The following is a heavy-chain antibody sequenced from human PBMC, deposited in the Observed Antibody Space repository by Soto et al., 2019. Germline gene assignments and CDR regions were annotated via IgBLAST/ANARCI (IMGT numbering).Heavy chain of an antibody. CDR3: ARSPDYGDYGAFGY. V-gene: IGHV4-31*03. CDR1: GGSLSSGGTY. CDR2: IYYNGDT. Sequence: QVQLQESGPGLVKPSQTLSLTCTVSGGSLSSGGTYWRWIRQHPGKGLEWLGYIYYNGDTYYNPSLKSRVTRSLDTSKNQFSLNLSSVTAADTAVYYCARSPDYGDYGAFGYWGQGTLVTVSS. D-gene: IGHD4-17*01. J-gene: IGHJ4*02.